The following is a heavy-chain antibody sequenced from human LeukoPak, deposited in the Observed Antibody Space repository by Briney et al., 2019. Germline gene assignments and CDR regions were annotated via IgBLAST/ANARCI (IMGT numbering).Heavy chain of an antibody. Sequence: PGGSLRLSCAVSGITVSNYGMSWVRQAPGKGLEWVAGISGSGGGTNYADSVKGRFTISRDNFKNTLYLQMNSLRAEDTAVYFCAKRGVVIRVILVGLRKEAYYFDSWGQGALVTVSS. CDR1: GITVSNYG. J-gene: IGHJ4*02. CDR2: ISGSGGGT. V-gene: IGHV3-23*01. D-gene: IGHD3-22*01. CDR3: AKRGVVIRVILVGLRKEAYYFDS.